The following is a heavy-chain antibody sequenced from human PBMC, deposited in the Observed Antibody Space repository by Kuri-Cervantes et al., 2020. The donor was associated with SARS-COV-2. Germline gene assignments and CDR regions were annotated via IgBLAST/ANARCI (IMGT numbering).Heavy chain of an antibody. V-gene: IGHV3-30*04. CDR1: GFTFSSYA. CDR3: ASSSPATVTYPFDY. J-gene: IGHJ4*02. Sequence: GESLKISCAASGFTFSSYAMHWVRQAPGKGQEWVAVISYDGSNKYYADSVKGRFIISRDNSKNTLLLQMNSLRAEDTAVYYRASSSPATVTYPFDYWGQGTLVTVSS. D-gene: IGHD4-17*01. CDR2: ISYDGSNK.